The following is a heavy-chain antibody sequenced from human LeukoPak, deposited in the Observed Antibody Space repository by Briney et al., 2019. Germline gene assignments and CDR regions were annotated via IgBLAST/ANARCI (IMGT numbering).Heavy chain of an antibody. CDR1: GFTFSSYW. CDR2: ISSSSSYI. J-gene: IGHJ5*02. V-gene: IGHV3-21*01. Sequence: GGSLRLSCAASGFTFSSYWMSWVRQAPGKGLEWVSSISSSSSYIYYADSVKGRFTISRDNAKNSLYLQMNSLRAEDTAVYYCASDRIYCSSTSCWEFDPWGQGTLVTVSS. CDR3: ASDRIYCSSTSCWEFDP. D-gene: IGHD2-2*01.